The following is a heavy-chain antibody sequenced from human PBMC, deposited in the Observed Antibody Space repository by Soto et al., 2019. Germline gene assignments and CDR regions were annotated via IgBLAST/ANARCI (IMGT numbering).Heavy chain of an antibody. Sequence: QVQLQESGPGLAKPSETLSLTCTVSGGSISSYYWSWIRQPPGKGLEWIGYIYYSGSTNYNPSLKSRVTISVDTSKNQFSLKLSSVTAADTAVYYCARDYGSGRGGFDPWGQGTLVTVSS. CDR1: GGSISSYY. CDR3: ARDYGSGRGGFDP. V-gene: IGHV4-59*01. J-gene: IGHJ5*02. CDR2: IYYSGST. D-gene: IGHD3-10*01.